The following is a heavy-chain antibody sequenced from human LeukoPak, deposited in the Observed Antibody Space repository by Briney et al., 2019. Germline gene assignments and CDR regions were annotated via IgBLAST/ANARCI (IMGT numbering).Heavy chain of an antibody. Sequence: GGSLRLSCAASGFSFSSYSMNWVRQAPGKGLEWVSSISISSGFIYYADSVQGRFTISRDNAKNSLYLQMNSLRAEDTAVYYCARDEYQMVGSYYYYGMDLWGQGTTVTVSS. D-gene: IGHD6-13*01. J-gene: IGHJ6*02. V-gene: IGHV3-21*01. CDR3: ARDEYQMVGSYYYYGMDL. CDR1: GFSFSSYS. CDR2: ISISSGFI.